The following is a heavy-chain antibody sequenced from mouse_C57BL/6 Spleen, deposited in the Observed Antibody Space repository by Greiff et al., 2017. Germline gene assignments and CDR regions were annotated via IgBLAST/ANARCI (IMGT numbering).Heavy chain of an antibody. J-gene: IGHJ3*01. CDR3: ARIYYGNYVWFAY. Sequence: QVQLQQPGADLVKPGASVKLSCKASGYTFTSYWIHWVRQRPGQGLEWIGMIHPNSGSTNYNEKFKSKATLTVGKSSSTAYMQLSSLTSEDSAVYYCARIYYGNYVWFAYWGQGTLVTVSA. D-gene: IGHD2-1*01. V-gene: IGHV1-64*01. CDR1: GYTFTSYW. CDR2: IHPNSGST.